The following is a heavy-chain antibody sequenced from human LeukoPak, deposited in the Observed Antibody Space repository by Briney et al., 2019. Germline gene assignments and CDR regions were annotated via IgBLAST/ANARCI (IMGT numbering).Heavy chain of an antibody. Sequence: SETLSLTCTVSGGSINNYYWSWIRQPPGKGLEWIGYIHYSGSTNYNPSLKSRATISVDTSKSQFSLKLSSVTAADTAIYYCARGYSSSRYYFDYWGQGTLVTVSS. CDR2: IHYSGST. CDR1: GGSINNYY. CDR3: ARGYSSSRYYFDY. D-gene: IGHD6-13*01. J-gene: IGHJ4*02. V-gene: IGHV4-59*08.